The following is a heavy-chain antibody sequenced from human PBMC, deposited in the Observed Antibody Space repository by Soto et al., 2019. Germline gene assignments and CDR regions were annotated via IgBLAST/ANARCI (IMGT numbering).Heavy chain of an antibody. CDR3: ARGGRQQLIPTPISYKIDY. CDR2: INHSGST. V-gene: IGHV4-34*01. J-gene: IGHJ4*02. CDR1: GGSFSGYY. D-gene: IGHD6-13*01. Sequence: QVQLQQWGAGLLKPSETLSLTCAVYGGSFSGYYWSWIRQPPGKGLELIGEINHSGSTNYNPSLKSRVTISVDMSKTQFSLKLSAVTAADTAVYYCARGGRQQLIPTPISYKIDYWGQGTLVTVSS.